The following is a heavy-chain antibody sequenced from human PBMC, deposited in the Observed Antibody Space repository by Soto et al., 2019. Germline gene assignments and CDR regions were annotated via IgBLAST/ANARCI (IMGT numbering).Heavy chain of an antibody. CDR2: IIHSDGDDIT. V-gene: IGHV3-23*01. CDR1: GFTFKTFP. D-gene: IGHD3-16*01. CDR3: GKGAWGDY. Sequence: EVQLLESGGGLMQPGGSLRLSCVASGFTFKTFPMSWVRQTPEKGLDWVSSIIHSDGDDITYYADSVKGRFTISRDSSTAPLYLQMSSLRADDTAICFCGKGAWGDYWGQGALVTVSS. J-gene: IGHJ4*02.